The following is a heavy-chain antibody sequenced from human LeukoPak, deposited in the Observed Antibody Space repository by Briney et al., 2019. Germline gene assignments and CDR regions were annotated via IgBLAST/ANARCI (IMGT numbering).Heavy chain of an antibody. CDR1: GGSISSGGYY. Sequence: PSETLSLTCTVSGGSISSGGYYWSWIRQHPGKGLEWIGYIYYSGSTYYNPSLKSRVTISVDTSKNQFSLKLSSVTAADTAVYYCARRPYCSGGSCYSGWFDPWGQGTLVTVSS. CDR2: IYYSGST. J-gene: IGHJ5*02. D-gene: IGHD2-15*01. V-gene: IGHV4-31*03. CDR3: ARRPYCSGGSCYSGWFDP.